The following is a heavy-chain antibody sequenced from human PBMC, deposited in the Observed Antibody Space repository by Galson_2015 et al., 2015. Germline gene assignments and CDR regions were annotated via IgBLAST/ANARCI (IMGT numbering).Heavy chain of an antibody. J-gene: IGHJ4*02. CDR2: IYPADSTP. V-gene: IGHV5-51*03. CDR1: GYYFPTYW. Sequence: QSGAEVKKPGESLKISCQGSGYYFPTYWIAWVRQMPGKGLEWMGIIYPADSTPTYSPSFEGQVTISVDNSISTAYLEWTSLKASDGGIYYCGRLWDGQLGGIDFWGQGTRVTVSS. D-gene: IGHD1-26*01. CDR3: GRLWDGQLGGIDF.